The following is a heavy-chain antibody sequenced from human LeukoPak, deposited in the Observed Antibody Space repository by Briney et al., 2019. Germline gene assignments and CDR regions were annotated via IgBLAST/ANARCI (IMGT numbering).Heavy chain of an antibody. J-gene: IGHJ4*02. CDR3: ARGGNRFGGFYFDY. D-gene: IGHD3-10*01. CDR1: ADSLSSGGHY. V-gene: IGHV4-31*03. CDR2: IHHSGRS. Sequence: SETLSLTCTVSADSLSSGGHYWAWIRQFPGKGLESIGFIHHSGRSRHNPSLKDRVAISVDTSRKQFALKLSSVTAADTAMYYCARGGNRFGGFYFDYWGQGIQVSVSS.